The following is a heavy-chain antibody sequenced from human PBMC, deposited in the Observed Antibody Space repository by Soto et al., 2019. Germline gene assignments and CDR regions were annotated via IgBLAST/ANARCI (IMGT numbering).Heavy chain of an antibody. CDR1: GFTFSSYW. Sequence: GGSLRLSCAASGFTFSSYWMSWVRQAPGKGLEWVANIKQDGSEKYYVDSVKGRFTISRDNAKNSLYLQMNSLRAEDTAVYYCARVPQKVRYFDWLLPPNWFDPWGQGTLVTVSS. J-gene: IGHJ5*02. CDR3: ARVPQKVRYFDWLLPPNWFDP. D-gene: IGHD3-9*01. CDR2: IKQDGSEK. V-gene: IGHV3-7*05.